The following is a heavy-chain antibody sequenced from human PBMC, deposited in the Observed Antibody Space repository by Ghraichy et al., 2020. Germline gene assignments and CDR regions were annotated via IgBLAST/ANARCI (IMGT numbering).Heavy chain of an antibody. Sequence: ASVKVSCKASGYTFTGYYMHWVRQAPGQGLEWMGWINPNSGGTNDAQKFQGWVTMTRDTSISTAYMELSRLRSDDTAVYYCARDNRIAARRSEMAFDIWGQGTMVTVSS. CDR2: INPNSGGT. J-gene: IGHJ3*02. D-gene: IGHD6-6*01. CDR1: GYTFTGYY. CDR3: ARDNRIAARRSEMAFDI. V-gene: IGHV1-2*04.